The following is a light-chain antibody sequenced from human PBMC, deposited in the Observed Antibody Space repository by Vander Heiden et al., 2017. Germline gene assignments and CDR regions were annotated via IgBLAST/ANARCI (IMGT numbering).Light chain of an antibody. Sequence: YELTPPSPVAVSPGQTARIACSRDVLTKKKYARWLQQKPGQAPVVVIYKDDERPSGIPGRFSGYSSGTTVTLTISGAHVEDKADYYCNSESDNIMFFGGGTRLTVL. CDR2: KDD. CDR3: NSESDNIMF. J-gene: IGLJ2*01. CDR1: VLTKKKY. V-gene: IGLV3-27*01.